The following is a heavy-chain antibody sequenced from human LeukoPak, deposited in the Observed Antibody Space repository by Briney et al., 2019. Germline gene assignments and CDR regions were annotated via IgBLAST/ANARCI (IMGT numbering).Heavy chain of an antibody. CDR1: GGTFSSYA. D-gene: IGHD3-22*01. J-gene: IGHJ4*02. Sequence: ASVKVSCKASGGTFSSYAISWVRQAPGQGLEWMGRIIPILGIANYAQKFQGRVTITADKSTSTAYMELSSLRSEDTAVYYCARASYYDSSGPLADYWGQGTLVTVSS. V-gene: IGHV1-69*04. CDR3: ARASYYDSSGPLADY. CDR2: IIPILGIA.